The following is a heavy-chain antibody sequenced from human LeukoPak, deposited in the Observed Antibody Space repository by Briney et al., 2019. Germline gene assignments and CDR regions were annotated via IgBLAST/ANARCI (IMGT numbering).Heavy chain of an antibody. CDR1: GGSISGGGYY. CDR3: ARDLRRINYYGSGSYYNWFDP. CDR2: IYYSGST. J-gene: IGHJ5*02. D-gene: IGHD3-10*01. V-gene: IGHV4-39*07. Sequence: SQTLSLTCTVSGGSISGGGYYWGWIRQPPGKGLEWIGSIYYSGSTYYNPSLKSRVTISVDTSKNQFSLKLSSVTAADTAVYYCARDLRRINYYGSGSYYNWFDPWGQGTLVTVSS.